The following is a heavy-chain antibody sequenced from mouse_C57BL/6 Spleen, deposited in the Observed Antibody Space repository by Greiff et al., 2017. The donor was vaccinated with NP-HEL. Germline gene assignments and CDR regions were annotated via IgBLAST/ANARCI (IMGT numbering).Heavy chain of an antibody. J-gene: IGHJ4*01. Sequence: VQLVESGAELVKPGASVKISCKASGYAFSSYWMNWVKQRPGKGLEWIGQIYPGDGDTNYNGKFKGKATLTADKSSSTAYMQLSSLTSEDSAVYFCARYDGYPYAMDYWGQGTSVTVSS. D-gene: IGHD2-3*01. CDR3: ARYDGYPYAMDY. CDR1: GYAFSSYW. V-gene: IGHV1-80*01. CDR2: IYPGDGDT.